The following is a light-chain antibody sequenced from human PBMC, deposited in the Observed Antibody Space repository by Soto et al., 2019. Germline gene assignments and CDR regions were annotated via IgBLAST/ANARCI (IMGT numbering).Light chain of an antibody. J-gene: IGKJ4*01. CDR3: QQYGSSPPT. CDR1: QSVSQNF. Sequence: EIVLTQSPGTLSLSPGERATLSCRASQSVSQNFLAWYQQKPGQAPRLLINGASSRATGIPDRFSGSGSGTDFSLTIDRLEPEDFAVYFCQQYGSSPPTFGRGTKVAIK. CDR2: GAS. V-gene: IGKV3-20*01.